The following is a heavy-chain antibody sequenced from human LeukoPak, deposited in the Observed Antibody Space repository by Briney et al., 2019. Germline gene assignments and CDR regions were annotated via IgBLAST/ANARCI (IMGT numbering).Heavy chain of an antibody. CDR1: GFTFSSYA. V-gene: IGHV3-23*01. CDR2: ISGSGGST. J-gene: IGHJ6*03. Sequence: PGGSLRLSCAASGFTFSSYAMSWVRQAPGKGLEWVSAISGSGGSTYYADSVKGRFTISRDNSKNTLYLQMNSLRAEDTAVYCCAKGHRPPGQLVLAYYYYMDVWGKGTTVTVSS. D-gene: IGHD6-6*01. CDR3: AKGHRPPGQLVLAYYYYMDV.